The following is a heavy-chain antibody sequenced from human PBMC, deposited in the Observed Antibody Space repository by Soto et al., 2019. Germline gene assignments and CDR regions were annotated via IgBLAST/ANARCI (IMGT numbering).Heavy chain of an antibody. CDR2: ISSSSSNI. D-gene: IGHD5-12*01. V-gene: IGHV3-21*02. J-gene: IGHJ4*02. Sequence: EVQLVESGGGLVKPGGSLRLSCAASGFTFSTCSMNWVRQAPGEGLEWVSSISSSSSNIYYADSVKGRFTISRDNAKNSLYLQMNSLRADDTAVYYCARDNGYDAATLDYWGQGTLVTVSS. CDR3: ARDNGYDAATLDY. CDR1: GFTFSTCS.